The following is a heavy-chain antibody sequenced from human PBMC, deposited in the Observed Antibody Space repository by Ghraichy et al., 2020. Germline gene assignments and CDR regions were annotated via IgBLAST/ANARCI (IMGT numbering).Heavy chain of an antibody. CDR3: ARRSQYCSSTGCSPDWYFDL. D-gene: IGHD2-2*01. V-gene: IGHV5-51*01. CDR1: GYSFTGYW. CDR2: IYPGDSGT. J-gene: IGHJ2*01. Sequence: GESLNISCKASGYSFTGYWIGWVRQMPGKGLEWMGIIYPGDSGTRYSPSFQGQVTMSADKSISTAYLQWSSLKASDTAMYYCARRSQYCSSTGCSPDWYFDLWGRGTLVTVSS.